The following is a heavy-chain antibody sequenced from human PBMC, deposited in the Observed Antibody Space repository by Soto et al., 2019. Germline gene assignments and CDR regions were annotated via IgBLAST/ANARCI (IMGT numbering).Heavy chain of an antibody. D-gene: IGHD3-3*01. Sequence: EVQLVESGGGLVQPGESLRLSCAASGFTFSRYWMSWVRQAPGKGLEWVANIKQDGSEKYYVDSVKGRLTISRDNAKNSLYLQMNSLRAEDTAVYYCARDRGDYDFWSGYSSVLDIWGQGTMVTVSS. V-gene: IGHV3-7*05. J-gene: IGHJ3*02. CDR1: GFTFSRYW. CDR3: ARDRGDYDFWSGYSSVLDI. CDR2: IKQDGSEK.